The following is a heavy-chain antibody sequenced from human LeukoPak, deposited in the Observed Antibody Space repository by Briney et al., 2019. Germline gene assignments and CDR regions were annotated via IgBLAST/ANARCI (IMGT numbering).Heavy chain of an antibody. CDR3: ARTAHYGDYDY. V-gene: IGHV4-59*01. J-gene: IGHJ4*02. Sequence: SETLSLTCTVSGGSISSYYWSWIRQPPGTGLEWIGYIYYSGSTNYNPSLKSRVTISVDTSKNQFSLKLSSVTAADTAVYYCARTAHYGDYDYWGQGTLVTVSS. CDR2: IYYSGST. D-gene: IGHD4-17*01. CDR1: GGSISSYY.